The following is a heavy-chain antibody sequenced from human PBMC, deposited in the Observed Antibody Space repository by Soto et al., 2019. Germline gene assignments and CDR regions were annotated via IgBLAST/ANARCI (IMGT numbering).Heavy chain of an antibody. Sequence: QVQLVESGGGVVQPGRSLRLSCAASGFTFSSYGMHWVRQAPGKGLEWVAVIWYDGSNKYYADSVKGRFTISRDNSKNTLYLQMNSLRAEDTAVYYCAREGARGSGSYYKVGGMDVWGQGTTVIVSS. D-gene: IGHD3-10*01. V-gene: IGHV3-33*01. CDR2: IWYDGSNK. J-gene: IGHJ6*02. CDR1: GFTFSSYG. CDR3: AREGARGSGSYYKVGGMDV.